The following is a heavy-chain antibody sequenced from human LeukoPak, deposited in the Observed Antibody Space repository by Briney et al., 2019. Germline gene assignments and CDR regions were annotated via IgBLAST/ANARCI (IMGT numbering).Heavy chain of an antibody. CDR3: ARVVDYDSSGYFRYYFDY. J-gene: IGHJ4*02. CDR1: GGSISSYY. Sequence: SETLSLTCTVSGGSISSYYWSWIRQPRGKGLEWIGYIYYSGSTNYNPSLKSRVTILVDTSKNQFSLKLSSVTAADTAVYYCARVVDYDSSGYFRYYFDYWGQGTLVTVSS. D-gene: IGHD3-22*01. V-gene: IGHV4-59*01. CDR2: IYYSGST.